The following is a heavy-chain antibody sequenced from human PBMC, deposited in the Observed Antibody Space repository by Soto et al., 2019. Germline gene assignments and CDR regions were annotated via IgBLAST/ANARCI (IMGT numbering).Heavy chain of an antibody. V-gene: IGHV1-69*02. CDR2: IIPILGIA. Sequence: SVKVSCKASGGTFSSYTISWVRQAPGQGLEWMGRIIPILGIANYAQKFQGRVTITADKSTSTAYMELSSLRSEDTAVYYCASTPYSSSYYYYYYYMDVWGKGTTVTVSS. J-gene: IGHJ6*03. CDR3: ASTPYSSSYYYYYYYMDV. D-gene: IGHD6-6*01. CDR1: GGTFSSYT.